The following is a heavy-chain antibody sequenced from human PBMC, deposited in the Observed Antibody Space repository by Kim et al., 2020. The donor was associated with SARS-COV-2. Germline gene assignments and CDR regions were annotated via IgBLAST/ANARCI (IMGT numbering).Heavy chain of an antibody. CDR3: ASKWSGYYFNLPLGTFDY. Sequence: SETLSLTCTVSGGSISSSSYYWGWIRQPPGKGLEWIGSIYYSGSTYYNPSLKSRVTISVDTSKNQFSLKLSSVTAADTAVYYCASKWSGYYFNLPLGTFDYWGQGTLVTVSS. V-gene: IGHV4-39*01. J-gene: IGHJ4*02. CDR1: GGSISSSSYY. D-gene: IGHD3-3*01. CDR2: IYYSGST.